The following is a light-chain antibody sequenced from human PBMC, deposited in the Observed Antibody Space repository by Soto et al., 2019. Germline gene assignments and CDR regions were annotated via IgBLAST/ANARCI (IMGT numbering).Light chain of an antibody. Sequence: QSALTQPPSASGSPGQSVTISCTGTSSDVVAYIYVSWYQQHPGTAPKLIIYEVNKRPSGVPDRFSGSRSGNTASLTVSWLQPEDAADYYCISYAGDHNLVFGGGTKVTAL. J-gene: IGLJ2*01. CDR1: SSDVVAYIY. V-gene: IGLV2-8*01. CDR3: ISYAGDHNLV. CDR2: EVN.